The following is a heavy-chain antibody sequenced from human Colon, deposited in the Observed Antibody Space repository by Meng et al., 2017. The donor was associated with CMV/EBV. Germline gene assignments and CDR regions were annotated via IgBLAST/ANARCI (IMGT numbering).Heavy chain of an antibody. D-gene: IGHD3-9*01. V-gene: IGHV3-21*06. CDR2: IRRGDDFI. CDR3: ARGGLMTGPGN. J-gene: IGHJ4*02. CDR1: GLSFRTYR. Sequence: GGSLRLSCVASGLSFRTYRLNWVRQAPGKGLEWVSYIRRGDDFIYYADSLKGRCTISRDDAQNVLFVPMNSLRAADAAVRFCARGGLMTGPGNWGQGTLVTVSS.